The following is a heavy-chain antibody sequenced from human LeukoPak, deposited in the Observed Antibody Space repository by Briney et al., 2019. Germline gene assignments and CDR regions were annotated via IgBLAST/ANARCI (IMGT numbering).Heavy chain of an antibody. V-gene: IGHV4-59*02. J-gene: IGHJ4*02. D-gene: IGHD2-15*01. CDR1: GGSVSGYY. CDR2: VYYSGST. Sequence: SETLSLTGVVSGGSVSGYYWGWIRQPPGRGLEWIGYVYYSGSTNYNPSFKSRITIPVDTSRNQFSLQLSSVTAADTAVYYCARIHRYCSGGACYVLDNWGQGTLVAVSS. CDR3: ARIHRYCSGGACYVLDN.